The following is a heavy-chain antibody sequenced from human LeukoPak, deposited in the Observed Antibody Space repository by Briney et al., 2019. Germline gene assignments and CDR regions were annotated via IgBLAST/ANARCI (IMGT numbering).Heavy chain of an antibody. CDR3: ARKDDSSVGGFDP. CDR2: IYYSGST. V-gene: IGHV4-39*01. CDR1: GGSISSSSYY. J-gene: IGHJ5*02. D-gene: IGHD3-22*01. Sequence: SETLSLTCTVSGGSISSSSYYWGWIRQPPGKGLEWIGSIYYSGSTYYNPSLKSRVTISVDTSKNQFSLKLSSVTAADTAVYYCARKDDSSVGGFDPWGQGTLVTVSS.